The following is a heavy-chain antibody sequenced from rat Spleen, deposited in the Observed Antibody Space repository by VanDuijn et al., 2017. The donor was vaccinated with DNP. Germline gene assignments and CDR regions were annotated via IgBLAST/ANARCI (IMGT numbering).Heavy chain of an antibody. CDR1: GYSITSNY. CDR2: INYSGST. Sequence: EVRLQESGPGLVQPSQSLSLTCSVTGYSITSNYWVWIRKFPGNKMEWIGYINYSGSTAYNPSLKSRISITRDTSKNQFLLQLNSVTTEDTATYYCARWTRYFDYWGQGVMVTVSS. CDR3: ARWTRYFDY. V-gene: IGHV3-1*01. J-gene: IGHJ2*01. D-gene: IGHD1-7*01.